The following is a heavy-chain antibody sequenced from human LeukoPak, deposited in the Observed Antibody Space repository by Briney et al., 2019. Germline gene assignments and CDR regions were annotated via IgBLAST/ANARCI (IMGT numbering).Heavy chain of an antibody. J-gene: IGHJ4*02. CDR3: ARHLDWSGSGSYYSAFDS. CDR2: VHYDGST. CDR1: GGSVSSSSYY. V-gene: IGHV4-39*07. D-gene: IGHD3-10*01. Sequence: SETLSLTCTVSGGSVSSSSYYWGWIRQPPGKGLEWIGTVHYDGSTDYNPSLKSRVTISIDTSKNQFSLKLSSVTATDTAMYYCARHLDWSGSGSYYSAFDSWGQGTLVTVSS.